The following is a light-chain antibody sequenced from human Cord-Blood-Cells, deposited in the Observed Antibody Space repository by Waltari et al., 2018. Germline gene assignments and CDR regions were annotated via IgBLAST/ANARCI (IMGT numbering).Light chain of an antibody. CDR2: DAS. Sequence: QTPQSPSSLSASVRARVTLTCQASPDISNDLNWDQQKPGKAPKLLIQDASNLETGVPSRFRGSGSGTDFAFTSNSLQPEEIATYYCLQYDNLPCSFGEGPKLEMK. CDR1: PDISND. CDR3: LQYDNLPCS. V-gene: IGKV1-33*01. J-gene: IGKJ2*04.